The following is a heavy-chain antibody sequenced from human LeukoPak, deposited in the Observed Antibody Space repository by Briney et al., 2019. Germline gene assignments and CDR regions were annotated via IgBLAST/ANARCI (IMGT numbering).Heavy chain of an antibody. CDR1: GYTFTSYY. CDR3: ARAVNYYDSSGYYSPADY. D-gene: IGHD3-22*01. V-gene: IGHV1-46*01. CDR2: INPSGGST. Sequence: ASVKVSCKASGYTFTSYYMHWVRQAPGQGLEWMGIINPSGGSTSYAQKFQGRVTMTRDTSTSTVYMELSSLRSEDTAVYYCARAVNYYDSSGYYSPADYWGQGTLVTVSS. J-gene: IGHJ4*02.